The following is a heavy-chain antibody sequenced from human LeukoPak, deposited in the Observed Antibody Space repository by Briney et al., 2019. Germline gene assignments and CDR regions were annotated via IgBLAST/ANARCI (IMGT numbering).Heavy chain of an antibody. CDR2: INHSGST. CDR3: ARHASVWFGELLYFDY. CDR1: GGSFSGYY. Sequence: SETLSLTCAVYGGSFSGYYWSWIRQPPGKGLEWIGEINHSGSTNYNPSLKSRVTISVDTSKNQFSLKLSSVTAADTAVYYCARHASVWFGELLYFDYWGQGTLVTVSS. D-gene: IGHD3-10*01. J-gene: IGHJ4*02. V-gene: IGHV4-34*01.